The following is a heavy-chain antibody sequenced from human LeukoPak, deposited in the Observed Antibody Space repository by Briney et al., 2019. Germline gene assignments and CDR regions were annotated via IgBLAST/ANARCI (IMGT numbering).Heavy chain of an antibody. CDR2: ITRSNYI. CDR3: ARLLVYNSGGEAFDH. CDR1: GFTFSSYS. Sequence: PGGSLRLSCAASGFTFSSYSMNWVRQAPGKGLEWVSSITRSNYIYYADSVKGRFTISRDNAKNSLYLQMNSLRAEDTAVYYCARLLVYNSGGEAFDHWGQGTLVTVSS. D-gene: IGHD1-20*01. V-gene: IGHV3-21*01. J-gene: IGHJ4*02.